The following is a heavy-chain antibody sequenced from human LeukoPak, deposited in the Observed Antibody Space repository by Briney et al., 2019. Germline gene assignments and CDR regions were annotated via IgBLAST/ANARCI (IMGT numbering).Heavy chain of an antibody. CDR2: IYYGGST. CDR1: GGSISSSDYY. Sequence: PSETLSLTCTVSGGSISSSDYYWGWIRQPPGKGLEWIGSIYYGGSTYYNPSLKSRVTISVDTSMNQFSLKLSFVTTADTAVYYCAKDERSGYYMIFGMDVWGQGTTVTVSS. CDR3: AKDERSGYYMIFGMDV. V-gene: IGHV4-39*02. J-gene: IGHJ6*02. D-gene: IGHD3-3*01.